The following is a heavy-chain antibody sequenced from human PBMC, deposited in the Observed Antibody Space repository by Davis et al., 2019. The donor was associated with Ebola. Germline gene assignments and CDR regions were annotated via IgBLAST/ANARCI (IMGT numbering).Heavy chain of an antibody. CDR1: GFTFSGSA. D-gene: IGHD1-26*01. CDR2: IRSKANSYAT. V-gene: IGHV3-73*01. Sequence: GESLKISCAASGFTFSGSAMHWVRQASGKGLEWVGRIRSKANSYATAYAASVKGRFTISRDDSKNTAYLQMNSLKTEDTAVYYCTYSGSKGVDYWGQETLVTVSS. CDR3: TYSGSKGVDY. J-gene: IGHJ4*02.